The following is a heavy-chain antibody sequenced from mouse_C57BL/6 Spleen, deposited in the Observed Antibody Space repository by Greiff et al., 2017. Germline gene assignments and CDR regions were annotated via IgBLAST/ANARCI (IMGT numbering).Heavy chain of an antibody. CDR2: ISDGGSYT. J-gene: IGHJ3*01. Sequence: EVQLVESGGGLVKPGGSLKLSCAASGFTFSSYAMSWVRQIPEKRLEWVATISDGGSYTYYPDIVKGRFTISRDNAKNNLYLQMSHLKSEDTAMYYCARDSYYSNTWFADWGQETMVTVTT. CDR1: GFTFSSYA. D-gene: IGHD2-5*01. CDR3: ARDSYYSNTWFAD. V-gene: IGHV5-4*01.